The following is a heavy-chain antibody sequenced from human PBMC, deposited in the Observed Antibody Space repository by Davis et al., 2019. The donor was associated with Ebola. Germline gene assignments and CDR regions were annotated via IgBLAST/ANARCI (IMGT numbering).Heavy chain of an antibody. V-gene: IGHV4-34*01. CDR1: GGSFSGYY. CDR2: INHSGST. J-gene: IGHJ5*02. CDR3: ASGYSYGSRWFDP. D-gene: IGHD5-18*01. Sequence: PETLSPTCAVYGGSFSGYYWSWIRQPPGKGLEWIGEINHSGSTNYNPSLKSRVTISVDTSKNQFSLKLSSVTAADTAVYYCASGYSYGSRWFDPWGQGTLVTVSS.